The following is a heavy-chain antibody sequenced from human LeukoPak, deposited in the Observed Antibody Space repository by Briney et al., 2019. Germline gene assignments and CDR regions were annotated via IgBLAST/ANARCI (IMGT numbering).Heavy chain of an antibody. CDR2: IYSSGST. Sequence: SETLSLTCSVSGGSISFYYWSWIRQPAGKGLEWIGRIYSSGSTNYNPSLKSRVTTSIDTSKNQLSLNLKSVTAADTAVYYCARDRDVDDFDSRGHGTLVTVSS. J-gene: IGHJ4*01. D-gene: IGHD2-15*01. V-gene: IGHV4-4*07. CDR3: ARDRDVDDFDS. CDR1: GGSISFYY.